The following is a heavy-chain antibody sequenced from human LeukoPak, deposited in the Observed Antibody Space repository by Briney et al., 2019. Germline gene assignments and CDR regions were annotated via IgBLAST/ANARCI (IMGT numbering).Heavy chain of an antibody. Sequence: PGGSLRLSCAASGFTFSSYGMHWVRQAPGKGLEWVAFIRYDGSNKYYADSVKGRFTISRDNSKNTLYLQMNSLRAEDTAVYYCAKDLGSTSCYGFDYWGQGTLVTVSS. D-gene: IGHD2-2*01. CDR1: GFTFSSYG. J-gene: IGHJ4*02. V-gene: IGHV3-30*02. CDR2: IRYDGSNK. CDR3: AKDLGSTSCYGFDY.